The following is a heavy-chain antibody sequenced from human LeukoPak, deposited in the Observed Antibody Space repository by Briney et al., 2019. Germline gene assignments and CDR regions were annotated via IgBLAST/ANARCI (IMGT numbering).Heavy chain of an antibody. CDR3: ARAPYYYDSSGCYNFDY. Sequence: GASVKVSCKASGYTFTSYGISWVRQAPGQGLEWMGWISAYNGNTNYAQKLQGRVTMTTDTSTSTAYMELRSLRSDDTAVYYCARAPYYYDSSGCYNFDYWGQGTLVTVSS. J-gene: IGHJ4*02. V-gene: IGHV1-18*01. D-gene: IGHD3-22*01. CDR1: GYTFTSYG. CDR2: ISAYNGNT.